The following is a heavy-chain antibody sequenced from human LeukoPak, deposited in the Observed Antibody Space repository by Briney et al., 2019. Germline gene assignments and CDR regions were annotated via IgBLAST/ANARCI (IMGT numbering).Heavy chain of an antibody. V-gene: IGHV4-34*01. D-gene: IGHD3-16*01. Sequence: SETLSLTSAVSGGSFSGYYFSWIRHPPPKGLEWMGEINHNENTNYNPSPKSRVTISVDTSKNQFSLKLSSVTAADAGVYYCARLLVFRRLAFDAWGQGTLVTVSS. J-gene: IGHJ5*02. CDR3: ARLLVFRRLAFDA. CDR2: INHNENT. CDR1: GGSFSGYY.